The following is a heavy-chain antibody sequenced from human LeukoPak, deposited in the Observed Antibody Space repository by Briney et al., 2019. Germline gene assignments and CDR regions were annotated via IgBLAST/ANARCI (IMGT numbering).Heavy chain of an antibody. J-gene: IGHJ4*02. V-gene: IGHV3-23*01. CDR1: GFTFDDYA. CDR3: TTDPTDFGVVTLDY. CDR2: ISEIGDNT. Sequence: GRSLRLSCAASGFTFDDYAIHWVRQAPGKGLEWVSSISEIGDNTYNADSVKGRFTISRDSSKNTLYLRMNSLRAGDTAVYYCTTDPTDFGVVTLDYWGQGTLVTVSS. D-gene: IGHD3-3*01.